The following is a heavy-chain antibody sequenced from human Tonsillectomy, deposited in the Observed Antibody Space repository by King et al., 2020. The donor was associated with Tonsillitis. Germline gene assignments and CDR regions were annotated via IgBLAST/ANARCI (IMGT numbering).Heavy chain of an antibody. V-gene: IGHV3-48*03. CDR2: ISSSGSTI. J-gene: IGHJ3*02. Sequence: VQLVESGGGLVQPGGSLRLSCAASGFTFSSYEMNWVRQAPGKGLEWVSYISSSGSTIYYADSVKGRFTISRDNAKNSLYLQMNSLRAEDTAVYYCARDSYYDSSGYYLVSAFDIWGQGTMVTVSS. D-gene: IGHD3-22*01. CDR3: ARDSYYDSSGYYLVSAFDI. CDR1: GFTFSSYE.